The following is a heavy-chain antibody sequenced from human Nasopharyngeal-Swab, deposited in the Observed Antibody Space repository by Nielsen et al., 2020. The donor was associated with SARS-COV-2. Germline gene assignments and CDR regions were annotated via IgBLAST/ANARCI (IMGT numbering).Heavy chain of an antibody. CDR3: ARIEDCSSTSRYDYFDY. J-gene: IGHJ4*02. D-gene: IGHD2-2*01. V-gene: IGHV4-34*01. CDR2: INHSGST. Sequence: WIRQPPGKGPEWIGEINHSGSTNYNPSLKSRVTISVDTSKNQFSLKLSSVTTADTAVYYCARIEDCSSTSRYDYFDYWGQGTLVTVSS.